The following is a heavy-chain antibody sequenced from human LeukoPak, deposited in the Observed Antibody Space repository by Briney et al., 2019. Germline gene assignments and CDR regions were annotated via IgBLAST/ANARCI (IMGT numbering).Heavy chain of an antibody. J-gene: IGHJ3*02. D-gene: IGHD1-1*01. CDR3: ARNWNDVAFDI. CDR2: IIPIFGTA. CDR1: GGTFSSYA. Sequence: ASVKVSCKASGGTFSSYAISWVRQAPGQGLEWMGGIIPIFGTANYAQKFQGRVTITADESTSTVYMELSSLRSEDTAVYYCARNWNDVAFDIWGQGTMVTVSS. V-gene: IGHV1-69*13.